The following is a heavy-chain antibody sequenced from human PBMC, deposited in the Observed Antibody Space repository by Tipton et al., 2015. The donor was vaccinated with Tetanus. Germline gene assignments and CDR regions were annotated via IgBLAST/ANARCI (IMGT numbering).Heavy chain of an antibody. D-gene: IGHD4-17*01. J-gene: IGHJ4*02. Sequence: TLSLTCTVSGGSINDYYWGWIRQPPGMGLEWIGHISHSGSASYNPSLKSRVTISLDTSKNQFSLTLRSVTAADTAVYYCARSYGDTFLFRLDYWGQGVLVTVSS. CDR1: GGSINDYY. CDR2: ISHSGSA. V-gene: IGHV4-59*01. CDR3: ARSYGDTFLFRLDY.